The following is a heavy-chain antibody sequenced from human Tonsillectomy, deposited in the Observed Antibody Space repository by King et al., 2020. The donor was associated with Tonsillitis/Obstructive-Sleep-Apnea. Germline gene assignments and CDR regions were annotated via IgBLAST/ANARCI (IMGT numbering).Heavy chain of an antibody. CDR2: IYYTGST. CDR1: SGSISSSSNY. V-gene: IGHV4-39*01. Sequence: LQLQESGPGLVKPSETLSLTCTVSSGSISSSSNYWGWIRQPPGKGLEWIGSIYYTGSTYYNPSLKSRVTISVDTSKNHFSLKLTSVTAAYTAVYYCARHDGPYCGGDCYFGTDYWGQGTLVTVSS. D-gene: IGHD2-21*01. J-gene: IGHJ4*02. CDR3: ARHDGPYCGGDCYFGTDY.